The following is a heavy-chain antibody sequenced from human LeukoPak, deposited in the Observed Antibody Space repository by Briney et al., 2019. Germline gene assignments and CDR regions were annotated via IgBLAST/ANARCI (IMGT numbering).Heavy chain of an antibody. Sequence: GGSLRLSCAASGFTFSSYWMSWVRQAPGKGLEWVSSISSSSSYIYYADSVKGRFTISRDNAKNSLYLQMNSLRAEDTAVYYCARDIYGADAFDIWGQGTMVTVSS. V-gene: IGHV3-21*01. CDR1: GFTFSSYW. J-gene: IGHJ3*02. CDR3: ARDIYGADAFDI. D-gene: IGHD2/OR15-2a*01. CDR2: ISSSSSYI.